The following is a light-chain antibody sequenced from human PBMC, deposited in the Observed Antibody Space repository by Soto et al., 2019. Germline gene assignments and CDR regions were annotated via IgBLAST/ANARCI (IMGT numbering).Light chain of an antibody. V-gene: IGKV3-11*01. CDR1: QSVSRY. CDR2: GAS. Sequence: EIVLTQSPATLSLSPGERATPSCRASQSVSRYLAWYQQKPGQAPRLLIYGASNRATGVPVRFSGSGSGTDFTLTISSLEPEDFAVYYCQQRNDWRRGTFGQGTRLEIK. J-gene: IGKJ5*01. CDR3: QQRNDWRRGT.